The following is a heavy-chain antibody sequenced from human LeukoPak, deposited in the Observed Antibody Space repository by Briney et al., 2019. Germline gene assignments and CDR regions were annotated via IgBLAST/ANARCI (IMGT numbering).Heavy chain of an antibody. V-gene: IGHV1-2*02. Sequence: ASVKVSCMASGYTFTRYYMHWVRQAPGQGLEWMGWINPHSDGTNYAQKFQGRVTMTRDTSISTAYMELSRLRSDDTAVYYCARDNRPWGTATVPAEYFQHWGQGTLVTVSS. J-gene: IGHJ1*01. CDR2: INPHSDGT. D-gene: IGHD3-16*01. CDR3: ARDNRPWGTATVPAEYFQH. CDR1: GYTFTRYY.